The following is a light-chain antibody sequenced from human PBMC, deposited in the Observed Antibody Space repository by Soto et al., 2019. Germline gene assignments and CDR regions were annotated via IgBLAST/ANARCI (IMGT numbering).Light chain of an antibody. Sequence: QSALTQPASVSGSPGQSITISCTGTSNDIGDYNFVSWYQHHPGKAPKLMIFEVNNRPSGVSLRFSGSKSGNTASLAISGLQDEDEADYYCSSYTNTDPLVFGGGTKLTVL. CDR3: SSYTNTDPLV. CDR1: SNDIGDYNF. CDR2: EVN. V-gene: IGLV2-14*01. J-gene: IGLJ3*02.